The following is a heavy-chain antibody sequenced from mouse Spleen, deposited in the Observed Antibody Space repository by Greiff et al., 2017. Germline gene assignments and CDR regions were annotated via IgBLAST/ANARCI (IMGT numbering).Heavy chain of an antibody. CDR1: GFTFSSYA. CDR2: ISSGGSYT. J-gene: IGHJ2*01. Sequence: EVQVVESGGGLVKPGGSLKLSCAASGFTFSSYAMSWVRQTPEKRLEWVATISSGGSYTYYPDSVKGRFTISRDNAKNTLYLQMSSLRSEDTAMYYCASLITTVDYWGQGTTLTVSS. V-gene: IGHV5-9-3*01. CDR3: ASLITTVDY. D-gene: IGHD1-1*01.